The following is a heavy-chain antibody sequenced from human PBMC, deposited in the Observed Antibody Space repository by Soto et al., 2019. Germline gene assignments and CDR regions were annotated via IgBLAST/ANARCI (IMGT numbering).Heavy chain of an antibody. CDR1: GGTFSSYA. CDR3: AREGRYSGYGTPNAFDI. CDR2: IIPIFGTA. V-gene: IGHV1-69*13. Sequence: ASVKVSCKASGGTFSSYAISWVRQAPGQGLEWMGGIIPIFGTANYAQKFQGRVTITADESTSTAYMELSSLRSEDTAVYYCAREGRYSGYGTPNAFDIWGQGTMVTVS. J-gene: IGHJ3*02. D-gene: IGHD5-12*01.